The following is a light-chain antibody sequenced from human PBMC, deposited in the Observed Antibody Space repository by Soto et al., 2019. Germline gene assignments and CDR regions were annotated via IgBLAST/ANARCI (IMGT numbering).Light chain of an antibody. CDR1: YSNIGADYE. Sequence: QSVLTQPPSVSGAPGQRVTISCSGSYSNIGADYEVHWYQQVPGTAPKLLVSGHNNRPSGVPDRFFGSKSGNTASLTVSGLQAEDEADYYCSSYTGGNPSYVFGTGTKLTVL. CDR3: SSYTGGNPSYV. CDR2: GHN. V-gene: IGLV1-40*01. J-gene: IGLJ1*01.